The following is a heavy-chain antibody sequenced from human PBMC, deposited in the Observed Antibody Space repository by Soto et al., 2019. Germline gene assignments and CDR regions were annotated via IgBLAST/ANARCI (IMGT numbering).Heavy chain of an antibody. CDR3: ARCGGTMVRGVISYYYYYMDV. V-gene: IGHV4-59*01. Sequence: SETLSLTCTVSGGSISSYYWSWIRQPPGKGLEWIGYIYYSGSTNYNPSLKSRVTISVDTSKNQFSLKLSSVTAADTAVYYCARCGGTMVRGVISYYYYYMDVWGKGNTVTVSS. CDR1: GGSISSYY. CDR2: IYYSGST. D-gene: IGHD3-10*01. J-gene: IGHJ6*03.